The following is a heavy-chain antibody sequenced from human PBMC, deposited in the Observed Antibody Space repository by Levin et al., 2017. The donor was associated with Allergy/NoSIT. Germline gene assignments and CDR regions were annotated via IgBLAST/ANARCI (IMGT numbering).Heavy chain of an antibody. CDR3: ARLIYGYLDY. CDR1: GFSVRNIY. Sequence: GESLKISCAASGFSVRNIYMTWVRQAPGKGLDWVSVLYADGTTYYTDSVKGRFTISRDNSKNTLYLQMDSLRAEDTAVYYCARLIYGYLDYWGQGTLVTVS. V-gene: IGHV3-53*01. J-gene: IGHJ4*02. D-gene: IGHD5-24*01. CDR2: LYADGTT.